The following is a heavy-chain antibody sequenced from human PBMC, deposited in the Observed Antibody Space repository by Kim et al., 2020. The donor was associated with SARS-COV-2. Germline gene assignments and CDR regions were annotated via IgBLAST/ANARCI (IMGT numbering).Heavy chain of an antibody. V-gene: IGHV6-1*01. CDR3: ARDAVVPAAKYYYYYYYMDV. D-gene: IGHD2-2*01. CDR1: GDSVSSNSAA. Sequence: SQTLSLTCAISGDSVSSNSAAWNWIRQSPSRGLEWLGRTYYRSKWYNDYAVSVKSRITINPDTSKNQFSLQLNSVTPEDTAVYYCARDAVVPAAKYYYYYYYMDVWGKGTTVTVSS. CDR2: TYYRSKWYN. J-gene: IGHJ6*03.